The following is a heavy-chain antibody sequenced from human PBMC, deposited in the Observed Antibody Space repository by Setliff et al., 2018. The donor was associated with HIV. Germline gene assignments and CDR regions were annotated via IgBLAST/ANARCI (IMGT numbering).Heavy chain of an antibody. CDR2: INQSGNT. CDR1: GGSLSGYY. D-gene: IGHD3-10*01. V-gene: IGHV4-34*01. J-gene: IGHJ2*01. CDR3: AREGGQGYSGSGSFYHRNFDL. Sequence: SETLSLTCAVYGGSLSGYYWSWARRSPGRGLEWIGEINQSGNTNFNPSLKSRLIISVDTSKSQFSLKLTSVTAADTALYYCAREGGQGYSGSGSFYHRNFDLWGRGTLVTVSS.